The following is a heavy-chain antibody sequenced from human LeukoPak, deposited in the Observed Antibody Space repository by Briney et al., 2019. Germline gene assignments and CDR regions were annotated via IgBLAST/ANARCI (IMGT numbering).Heavy chain of an antibody. CDR1: GGTFSSYT. CDR2: ISTYNGNT. J-gene: IGHJ4*02. Sequence: GASVKVSCKASGGTFSSYTVSWVRQAPGQGLEWMGWISTYNGNTNYAQKLQGRVTMTTDTSTSTAYMELRSLRSDDTAIYYCARLISGYGHDYWGQGTLVTVSS. V-gene: IGHV1-18*01. D-gene: IGHD5-12*01. CDR3: ARLISGYGHDY.